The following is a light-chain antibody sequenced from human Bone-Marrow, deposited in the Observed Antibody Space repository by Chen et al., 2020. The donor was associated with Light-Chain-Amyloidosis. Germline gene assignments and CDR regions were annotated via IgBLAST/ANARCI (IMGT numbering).Light chain of an antibody. CDR1: SSDVGGDNH. CDR3: SSYTSTNTLV. V-gene: IGLV2-14*01. CDR2: EVT. Sequence: QSALTQPASVSGSPGQSITISCTGTSSDVGGDNHFSWYQQHPDKAPKLMIYEVTNRPSWVPDRFSGSKTDNTASLTISGLQTEDEAYYFCSSYTSTNTLVFGSGTRVTVL. J-gene: IGLJ1*01.